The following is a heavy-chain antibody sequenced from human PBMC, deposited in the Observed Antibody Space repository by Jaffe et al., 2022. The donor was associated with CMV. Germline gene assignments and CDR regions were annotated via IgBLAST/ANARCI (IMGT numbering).Heavy chain of an antibody. D-gene: IGHD3-22*01. V-gene: IGHV4-61*01. J-gene: IGHJ6*02. CDR3: AFGNSSGYRGQYGYYYYYGMDV. Sequence: QVQLQESGPGLVKPSETLSLTCTVSGGSVSSGSYYWSWIRQPPGKGLEWIGYIYYSGSTNYNPSLKSRVTISVDTSKNQFSLKLSSVTAADTAVYYCAFGNSSGYRGQYGYYYYYGMDVWGQGTTVTVSS. CDR1: GGSVSSGSYY. CDR2: IYYSGST.